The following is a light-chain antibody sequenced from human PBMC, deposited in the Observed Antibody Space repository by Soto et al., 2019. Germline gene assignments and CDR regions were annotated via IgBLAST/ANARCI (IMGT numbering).Light chain of an antibody. CDR3: QQYNKWPRT. J-gene: IGKJ2*01. CDR1: QSISSD. Sequence: EIVMTQSPATLSVAPGEGATVSCRASQSISSDVAWYQQKPGQAPRLLIYGASTTATGIPARFSGSGSGTEFTLTISSLPSEDFAVSNCQQYNKWPRTFGQGTKVDIK. V-gene: IGKV3-15*01. CDR2: GAS.